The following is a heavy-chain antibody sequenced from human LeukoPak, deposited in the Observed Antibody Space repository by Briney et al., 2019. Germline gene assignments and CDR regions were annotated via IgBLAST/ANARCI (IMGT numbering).Heavy chain of an antibody. J-gene: IGHJ5*02. D-gene: IGHD5-18*01. V-gene: IGHV3-30*03. Sequence: GGSLRLSCAASGFTFSSYGMSWVRQAPGKGLEWVAVISYDGSNKYYADSVKGRFTISRDNSKNTLYLQMNSLRGEDTAIYYCATYRQVMLPFEAWGQGTLVTVSS. CDR3: ATYRQVMLPFEA. CDR1: GFTFSSYG. CDR2: ISYDGSNK.